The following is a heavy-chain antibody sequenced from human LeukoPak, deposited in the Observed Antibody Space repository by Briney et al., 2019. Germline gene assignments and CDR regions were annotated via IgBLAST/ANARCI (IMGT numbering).Heavy chain of an antibody. CDR1: GGSFSGYY. Sequence: PSETLSLTCAVYGGSFSGYYWSWIRQPPGKGLEWIGEINHSGSTNYNPSLKSRVTISVDTSKNQFSLKLSSVTAAGTAVYYCARGGNIGYYYYAPLDYWGQGTLVTVSS. CDR2: INHSGST. J-gene: IGHJ4*02. CDR3: ARGGNIGYYYYAPLDY. V-gene: IGHV4-34*01. D-gene: IGHD3-22*01.